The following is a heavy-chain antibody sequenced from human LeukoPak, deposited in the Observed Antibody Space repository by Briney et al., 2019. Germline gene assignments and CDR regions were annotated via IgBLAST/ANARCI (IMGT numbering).Heavy chain of an antibody. D-gene: IGHD2-15*01. Sequence: ASVKVSCKASGYTFTSYDINWVRQATGQGLEWMGWMNPNSGNTGYAQKFQGRVTITRNTSISTAYMELSSLISEDTAVYYCAGRDCSGGTCRTRIFDYWGQGTLVTVSS. CDR3: AGRDCSGGTCRTRIFDY. CDR1: GYTFTSYD. V-gene: IGHV1-8*03. CDR2: MNPNSGNT. J-gene: IGHJ4*02.